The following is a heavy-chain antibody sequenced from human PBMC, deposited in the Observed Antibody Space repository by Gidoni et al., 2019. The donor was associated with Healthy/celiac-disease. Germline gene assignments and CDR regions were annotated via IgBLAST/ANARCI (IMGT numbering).Heavy chain of an antibody. J-gene: IGHJ5*02. D-gene: IGHD3-10*01. CDR3: ARDLFERFGELLPLNWFDP. CDR2: ICSSSSTI. CDR1: GVPFSSYS. Sequence: EVQLVESGGGLVQPGGSLRLSCAASGVPFSSYSMNWVRQAPGKGLEWVSYICSSSSTIYYADSVKGRFTISRDNAKNSLYLQMNSLRAEDTAVYYCARDLFERFGELLPLNWFDPWGQGTLVTVSS. V-gene: IGHV3-48*01.